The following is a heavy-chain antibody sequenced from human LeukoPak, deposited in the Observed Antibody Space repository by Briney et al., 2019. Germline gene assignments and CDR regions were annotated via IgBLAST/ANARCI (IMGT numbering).Heavy chain of an antibody. CDR2: ISFGDSDI. CDR1: GYIFTSYW. Sequence: GESLKISCKGSGYIFTSYWIGWVRQLPGKGLEWMGIISFGDSDIRYSPSFQGQVTISVDKSINTAYLQWSSLKASDTAMYYCATARPHRGFDIWGQGTMTVSS. V-gene: IGHV5-51*01. CDR3: ATARPHRGFDI. J-gene: IGHJ3*02.